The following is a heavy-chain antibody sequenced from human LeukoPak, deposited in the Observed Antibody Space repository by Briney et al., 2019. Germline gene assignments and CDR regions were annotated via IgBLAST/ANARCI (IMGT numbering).Heavy chain of an antibody. CDR3: ARFFRSSWYPPDY. CDR2: INPNSGGT. Sequence: PGASVKVSCKASGYTFTSYYMHWVRQAPGQGLEWMGWINPNSGGTNYAQKFQGRVTMTRDTSISTAYMELSRLRSDDTAVYYCARFFRSSWYPPDYWGQGTLVTVSS. D-gene: IGHD6-13*01. CDR1: GYTFTSYY. J-gene: IGHJ4*02. V-gene: IGHV1-2*02.